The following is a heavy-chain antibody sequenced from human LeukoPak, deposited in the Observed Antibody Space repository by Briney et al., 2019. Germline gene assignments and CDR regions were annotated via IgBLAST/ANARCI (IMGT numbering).Heavy chain of an antibody. D-gene: IGHD2-15*01. Sequence: GGSLGLSCAASGFTFSSYDMTWVRQAPGKGLEWVSGISGSAGSKDYADSVKGRFTISRDNSKNTLYLQMSSLRADDTAVYYCAKGSGAYAYLFDYWGRGTLVTVSS. V-gene: IGHV3-23*01. CDR3: AKGSGAYAYLFDY. CDR2: ISGSAGSK. CDR1: GFTFSSYD. J-gene: IGHJ4*02.